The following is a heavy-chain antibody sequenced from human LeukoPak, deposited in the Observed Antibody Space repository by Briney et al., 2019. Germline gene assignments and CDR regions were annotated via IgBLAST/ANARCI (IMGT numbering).Heavy chain of an antibody. V-gene: IGHV3-21*01. J-gene: IGHJ6*02. D-gene: IGHD1-20*01. Sequence: GGSLRLSCAASGFTFSSYSMNWVRQAPGKGLEWVSSISSSSSYIYYADSVKGRFTISRDNAKNSLYLQMNSLRAEDTAVYYCARDIPEDSPTINWRHYYGMDVWGQGTTVTVSS. CDR2: ISSSSSYI. CDR3: ARDIPEDSPTINWRHYYGMDV. CDR1: GFTFSSYS.